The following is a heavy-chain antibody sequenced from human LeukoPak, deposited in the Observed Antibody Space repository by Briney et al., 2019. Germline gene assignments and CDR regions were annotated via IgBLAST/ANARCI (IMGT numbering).Heavy chain of an antibody. CDR2: IYTSGST. D-gene: IGHD3-3*01. CDR1: GGSVSSGSYY. J-gene: IGHJ3*02. V-gene: IGHV4-61*02. CDR3: ARALTLRAFISIVGVDAFDT. Sequence: SQTLSLTCTVSGGSVSSGSYYWSWIRQPAGKGLEWIGRIYTSGSTNYNPSLKSRVTISVDTSKNQFSLKLSSATAADTAVYYCARALTLRAFISIVGVDAFDTWGQGTMVTVSS.